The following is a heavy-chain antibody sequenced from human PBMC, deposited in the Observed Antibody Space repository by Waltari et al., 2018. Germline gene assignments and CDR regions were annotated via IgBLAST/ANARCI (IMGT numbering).Heavy chain of an antibody. CDR1: GEPFLVYF. CDR3: ARYGEVPPNYFFDY. V-gene: IGHV4-34*01. CDR2: IHYSGST. D-gene: IGHD2-21*01. Sequence: QVQLHQWGAGQLKPSETLSLTCAVPGEPFLVYFWSWFRPSPGKGLEWLGAIHYSGSTNYNPTLASRLSLSVDTTKKQFSLRLTSVTAADAALYFCARYGEVPPNYFFDYWGQGTLVTVSS. J-gene: IGHJ4*01.